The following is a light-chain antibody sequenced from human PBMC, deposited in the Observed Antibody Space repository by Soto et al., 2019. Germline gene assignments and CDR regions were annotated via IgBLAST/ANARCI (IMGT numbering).Light chain of an antibody. Sequence: EVVLTPSPGTLSLSPGEIATLSCRTSQSVAGTYLAWYQHKPGRAPRLLFYAASRRATGIPDRFSGSGSGTDFTLTISRLEPEDFAVYDCHHFGNSPETVGQGTKVDIK. CDR1: QSVAGTY. CDR3: HHFGNSPET. CDR2: AAS. V-gene: IGKV3-20*01. J-gene: IGKJ1*01.